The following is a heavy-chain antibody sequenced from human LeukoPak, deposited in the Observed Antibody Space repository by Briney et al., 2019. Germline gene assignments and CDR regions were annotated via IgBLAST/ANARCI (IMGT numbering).Heavy chain of an antibody. CDR3: AKGYGAGWSQYFDY. CDR2: ISASGEST. V-gene: IGHV3-23*01. CDR1: RFTFSTYA. J-gene: IGHJ4*02. Sequence: GGSLRLSCAASRFTFSTYAMSWVRQAPGRGLEWVSAISASGESTYFADSVKGRFTISRDNSKNTLYLQVSSLRAEDTAVYYCAKGYGAGWSQYFDYWGQGTLATVSS. D-gene: IGHD6-19*01.